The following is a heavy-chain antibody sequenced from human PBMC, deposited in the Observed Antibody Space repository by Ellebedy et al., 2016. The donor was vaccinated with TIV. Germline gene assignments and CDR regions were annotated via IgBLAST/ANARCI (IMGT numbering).Heavy chain of an antibody. V-gene: IGHV3-11*01. Sequence: GESLKISCAASGFTFSDYYMSWIRQAPEKGLEWVSYISSSGSTIYYADSVKGRFTISRDNAKNSLYLQMNSLRAEDTAVYYCARAEGDTATDYYYYYGMDVWGQGTTVTVSS. D-gene: IGHD5-18*01. J-gene: IGHJ6*02. CDR2: ISSSGSTI. CDR1: GFTFSDYY. CDR3: ARAEGDTATDYYYYYGMDV.